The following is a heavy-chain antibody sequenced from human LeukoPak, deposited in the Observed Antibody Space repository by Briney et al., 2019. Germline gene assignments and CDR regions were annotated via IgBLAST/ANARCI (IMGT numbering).Heavy chain of an antibody. CDR2: IKGTGLTT. J-gene: IGHJ6*03. Sequence: GGSLRLSCAASGFTFSDYYMSWIRQAPGKGLEWVSTIKGTGLTTYYADSVKGRFTISRDNAKNSLFLQMSSLRADGTSIYYCARAGELRYMDVWGKGTAVTVSS. CDR1: GFTFSDYY. D-gene: IGHD3-16*01. CDR3: ARAGELRYMDV. V-gene: IGHV3-11*04.